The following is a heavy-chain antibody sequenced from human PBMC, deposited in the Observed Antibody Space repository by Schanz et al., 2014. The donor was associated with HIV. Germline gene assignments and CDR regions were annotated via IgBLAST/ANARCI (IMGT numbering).Heavy chain of an antibody. J-gene: IGHJ5*02. D-gene: IGHD6-19*01. CDR3: VKDSGTLVSGARWFDP. Sequence: EVQLVESGGDLVQPGRSLRLSCAASGFTFDDYDMHWVRQVPGKGLEWVSSISWNSGSRGYADSVKGRFTISRDNDNDSLYLQMNSLRVEDTALYYYVKDSGTLVSGARWFDPWGQGTQVTVSS. V-gene: IGHV3-9*01. CDR1: GFTFDDYD. CDR2: ISWNSGSR.